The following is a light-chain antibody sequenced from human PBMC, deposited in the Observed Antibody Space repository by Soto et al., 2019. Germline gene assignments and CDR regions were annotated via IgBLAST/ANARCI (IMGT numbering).Light chain of an antibody. V-gene: IGKV3-15*01. J-gene: IGKJ5*01. CDR1: QSVSSD. Sequence: EIVTAESRPTLCVCHGERATLSCRASQSVSSDLAWYQQKPGQAPRLLIYGASTRATGIPARFSGSGSGTDFTLTIDGLEPEDFVVYDCQQYGYSPITFGQGTRLEI. CDR3: QQYGYSPIT. CDR2: GAS.